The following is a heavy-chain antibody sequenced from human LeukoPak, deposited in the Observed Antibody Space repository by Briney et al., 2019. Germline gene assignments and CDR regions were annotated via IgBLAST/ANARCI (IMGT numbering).Heavy chain of an antibody. Sequence: EASVKVSCKASGYTFTSYGISWVRQAPGQGLEWMGWISAYNGNTNYAQKLQGRVTMTTDTSTSTAYMELRSLRSDDTAVYYCARGDTHQGNNYFDYWGQGTLVTVSS. J-gene: IGHJ4*02. D-gene: IGHD2-2*01. CDR2: ISAYNGNT. CDR1: GYTFTSYG. CDR3: ARGDTHQGNNYFDY. V-gene: IGHV1-18*01.